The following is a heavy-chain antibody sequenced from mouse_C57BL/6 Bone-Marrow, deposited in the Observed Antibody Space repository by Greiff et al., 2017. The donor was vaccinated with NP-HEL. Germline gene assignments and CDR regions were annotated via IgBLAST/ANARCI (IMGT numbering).Heavy chain of an antibody. Sequence: VQLQQPGAELVKPGASVKLSCKASGYTFTSYWMHWVKQRPGQGLEWIGMIHPNSGSTNYNEKFKSKATLTVDKSSSTAYMQRSSLTSEDSAVYYCARESNWDGGNYWGQGTTLTVSS. J-gene: IGHJ2*01. CDR1: GYTFTSYW. V-gene: IGHV1-64*01. D-gene: IGHD4-1*01. CDR2: IHPNSGST. CDR3: ARESNWDGGNY.